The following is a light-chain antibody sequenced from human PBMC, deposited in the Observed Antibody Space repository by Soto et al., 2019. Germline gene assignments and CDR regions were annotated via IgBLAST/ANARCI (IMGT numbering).Light chain of an antibody. Sequence: DIQMTQSPSSLSASVGDRVTITCRASQGVRSELGWYQQKPGKAPKRLIYAASSLHSGVPSRFSGSGSGTEFTLTINSLQPEDFATYYCLQHNSYPLTFGGGTKVEIK. V-gene: IGKV1-17*01. CDR2: AAS. J-gene: IGKJ4*01. CDR1: QGVRSE. CDR3: LQHNSYPLT.